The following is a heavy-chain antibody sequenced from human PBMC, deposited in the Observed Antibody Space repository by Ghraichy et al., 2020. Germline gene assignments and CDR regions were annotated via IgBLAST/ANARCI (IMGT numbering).Heavy chain of an antibody. CDR1: GYSISSGYY. Sequence: SETLSLTCTVSGYSISSGYYWGWIRQPPGKGLEWIGSIYHSGSTYYNPSLKSRVTISVDTSKNQFSLKLSSVTAADTAVYYCARVPSALSSWYDAFDIWGQGTMVTVSS. CDR3: ARVPSALSSWYDAFDI. CDR2: IYHSGST. V-gene: IGHV4-38-2*02. D-gene: IGHD6-13*01. J-gene: IGHJ3*02.